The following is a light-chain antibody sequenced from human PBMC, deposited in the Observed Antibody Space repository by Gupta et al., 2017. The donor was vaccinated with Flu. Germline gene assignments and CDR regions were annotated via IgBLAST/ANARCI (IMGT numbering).Light chain of an antibody. CDR1: QDISNY. J-gene: IGKJ2*01. CDR2: DAS. CDR3: QQYNT. Sequence: MTQSPSSLSASVGDRVTITCQASQDISNYLNWYQQKPGKAPKLLIYDASSLETGVPSRFSGSGSGTDFTFTISSLQPEDIATYYCQQYNTFGQGTKLEIK. V-gene: IGKV1-33*01.